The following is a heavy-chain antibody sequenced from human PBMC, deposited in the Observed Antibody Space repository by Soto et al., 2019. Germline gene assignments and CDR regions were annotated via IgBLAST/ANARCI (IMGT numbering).Heavy chain of an antibody. J-gene: IGHJ5*01. V-gene: IGHV3-30*03. CDR1: TVTINVYG. CDR3: ARDIWSGDYKWFDS. D-gene: IGHD3-3*01. Sequence: SGGSRRLSCTSSTVTINVYGIQWVRQAPGKGLEWVAFISNDGRTQYYADSVKGRFTISRDYSKNTVDLQMSSLRNEETAVYYCARDIWSGDYKWFDSWGPGTLVTVSS. CDR2: ISNDGRTQ.